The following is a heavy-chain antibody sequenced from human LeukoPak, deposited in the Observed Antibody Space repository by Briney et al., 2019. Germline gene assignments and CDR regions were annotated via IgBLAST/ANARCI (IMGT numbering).Heavy chain of an antibody. CDR1: GFTFSSYG. V-gene: IGHV3-33*08. Sequence: GGSLRLSCAASGFTFSSYGMHWVRQAPGKGLEWVAVIWYGGSNKYYADSVKGRFTISRDNSKNTLYLQMNSLRAEDTAVYYCAAELVTSSSGIFGYWGQGTLVTVSS. CDR3: AAELVTSSSGIFGY. D-gene: IGHD6-6*01. J-gene: IGHJ4*02. CDR2: IWYGGSNK.